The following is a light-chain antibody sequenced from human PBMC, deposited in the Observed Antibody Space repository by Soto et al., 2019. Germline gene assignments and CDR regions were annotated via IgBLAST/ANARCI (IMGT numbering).Light chain of an antibody. CDR3: SSDAGSNNLYV. V-gene: IGLV2-8*01. CDR1: SSDVGGYNY. Sequence: QSALTQPPSASGSPGQSVTISCTGTSSDVGGYNYVSWYQQHPGKAPKLMIYEVSNRPSGVTDRFSGSKSGNTASLTVSGLHAEDEADYYCSSDAGSNNLYVFGTGSKLTVL. J-gene: IGLJ1*01. CDR2: EVS.